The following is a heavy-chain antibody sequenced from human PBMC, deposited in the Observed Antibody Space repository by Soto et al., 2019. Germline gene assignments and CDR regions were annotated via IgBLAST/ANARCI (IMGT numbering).Heavy chain of an antibody. Sequence: GSGPTLVNPTQTLTLTCTFSGFSLSTSGMCVSWIRQPPGKALEWLARIDWDDDKYYSTSLKTRLTISKDTSKNQVVLTMTSMDPVDTATYYCARILTVVVPAAMDDPSKGPYYYYYMDVWGKGTTVTVSS. CDR3: ARILTVVVPAAMDDPSKGPYYYYYMDV. CDR2: IDWDDDK. CDR1: GFSLSTSGMC. V-gene: IGHV2-70*11. J-gene: IGHJ6*03. D-gene: IGHD2-2*01.